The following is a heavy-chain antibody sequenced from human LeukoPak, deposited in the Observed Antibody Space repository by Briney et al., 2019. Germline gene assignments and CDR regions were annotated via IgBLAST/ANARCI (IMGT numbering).Heavy chain of an antibody. V-gene: IGHV4-59*08. J-gene: IGHJ4*02. CDR1: GGSISSYY. Sequence: PSETLSLTCTVSGGSISSYYWSWIRQPPGKGLEWIGYIYYSGSTNYNPSLKSRVTISVDTSKNQFSLKLSSVTAADTAVYYCARGGVPAAKSFDYWGQGTLVTVSS. CDR2: IYYSGST. D-gene: IGHD2-2*01. CDR3: ARGGVPAAKSFDY.